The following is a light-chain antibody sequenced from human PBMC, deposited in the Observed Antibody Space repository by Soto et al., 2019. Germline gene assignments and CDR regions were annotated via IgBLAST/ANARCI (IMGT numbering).Light chain of an antibody. CDR2: DDD. CDR3: GSWDSSLSAYV. Sequence: QSVMTQPPSASAAPGQRVTISCSGSSSNIGGNSVSWYQQLPGTAPKLLIYDDDKRPSGMPDRFSGSKSGTSATLGITGFQTGDEADYYCGSWDSSLSAYVFGTGTKLTVL. V-gene: IGLV1-51*01. CDR1: SSNIGGNS. J-gene: IGLJ1*01.